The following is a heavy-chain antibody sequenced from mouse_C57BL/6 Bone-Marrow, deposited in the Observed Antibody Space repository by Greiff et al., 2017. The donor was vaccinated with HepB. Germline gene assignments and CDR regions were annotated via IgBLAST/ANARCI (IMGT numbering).Heavy chain of an antibody. J-gene: IGHJ4*01. D-gene: IGHD3-2*02. CDR2: INPYNGGT. CDR3: ARRAAQATYAMDY. V-gene: IGHV1-19*01. CDR1: GYTFTDYY. Sequence: EVQLQQSGPVLVKPGASVKMSCKASGYTFTDYYMNWVKQSHGKSLEWIGVINPYNGGTSYNQKFKGKATLTVDKSSSTAYMELNSLTSEDSAVYYCARRAAQATYAMDYWGQGTSVTVSS.